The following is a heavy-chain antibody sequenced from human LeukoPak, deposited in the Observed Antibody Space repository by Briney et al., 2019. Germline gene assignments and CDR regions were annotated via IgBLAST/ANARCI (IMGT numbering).Heavy chain of an antibody. CDR1: GFTFSSYG. V-gene: IGHV3-23*01. CDR2: ISGSGGST. CDR3: AKAYYGSGSYPIFDY. D-gene: IGHD3-10*01. J-gene: IGHJ4*02. Sequence: GGSLRLSCAASGFTFSSYGMHWVRQAPGKGLEWVSAISGSGGSTYYADSVKGRFTISRDNSKNTLYLQMNSLRAEDTAVYYCAKAYYGSGSYPIFDYWGQGTLVTVSS.